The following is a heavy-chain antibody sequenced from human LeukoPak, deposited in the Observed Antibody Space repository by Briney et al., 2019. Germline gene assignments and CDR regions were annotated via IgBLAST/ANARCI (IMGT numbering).Heavy chain of an antibody. CDR3: ARAGERFLEWLQNWFDP. CDR1: GYTFTGYY. D-gene: IGHD3-3*01. V-gene: IGHV1-2*02. J-gene: IGHJ5*02. CDR2: INPNSGGT. Sequence: GASVKVSCKASGYTFTGYYMHWVRQAPGQGLEWMGWINPNSGGTNYAQKFQGRVTMTRDTSINTAYMELSRLRSDDTAVYYCARAGERFLEWLQNWFDPWGQGTLVTVSS.